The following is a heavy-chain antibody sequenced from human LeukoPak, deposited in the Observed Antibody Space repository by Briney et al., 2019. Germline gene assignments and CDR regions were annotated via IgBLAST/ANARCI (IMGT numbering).Heavy chain of an antibody. CDR3: AKYRGIAVAGTPY. CDR1: GFTFSSYW. Sequence: GGSLRLSCAASGFTFSSYWMSWVRQAPGKGLEWVSAISGSGGSTYYADSVKGRFTISRDNSKNTLYLQMNSLRAEDTAVYYCAKYRGIAVAGTPYWGQGTLVTVSS. D-gene: IGHD6-19*01. V-gene: IGHV3-23*01. J-gene: IGHJ4*02. CDR2: ISGSGGST.